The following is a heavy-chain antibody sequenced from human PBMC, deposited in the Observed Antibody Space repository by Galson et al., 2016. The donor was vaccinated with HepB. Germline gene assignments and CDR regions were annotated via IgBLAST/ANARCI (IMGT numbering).Heavy chain of an antibody. V-gene: IGHV4-4*08. J-gene: IGHJ5*02. CDR1: GGAMKTFY. Sequence: SETLSLTCSVSGGAMKTFYWSWIRQSPGKGLEWIGYIYHSGTTYYNPSLKSRVTISIDTWNNKFSLKMTGMTASDTAVYYCARTEGAALMLGLTDWFDPWGQGTLVTVSS. CDR3: ARTEGAALMLGLTDWFDP. D-gene: IGHD7-27*01. CDR2: IYHSGTT.